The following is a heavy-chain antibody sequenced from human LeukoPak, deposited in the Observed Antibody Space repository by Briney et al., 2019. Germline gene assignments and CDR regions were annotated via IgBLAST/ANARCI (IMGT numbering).Heavy chain of an antibody. D-gene: IGHD1-26*01. J-gene: IGHJ4*02. CDR1: GYTFTGYC. V-gene: IGHV1-2*06. CDR3: ARVVGTTRPNFDY. CDR2: INPNSGGT. Sequence: GASVKVSCKASGYTFTGYCMHWVRQAPGQGLEWMGRINPNSGGTNYAQKFQGRVTMTRDTSISTAYMELSRLRSDDTAVYYCARVVGTTRPNFDYWGQGTLVTVSS.